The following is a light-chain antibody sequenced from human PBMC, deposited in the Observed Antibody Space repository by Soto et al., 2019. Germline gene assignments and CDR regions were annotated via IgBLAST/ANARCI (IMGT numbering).Light chain of an antibody. CDR1: QDIGSY. CDR3: HQYFIYPQT. J-gene: IGKJ1*01. V-gene: IGKV1-8*01. Sequence: AIRMTQSPSSLSASTGDRVTITCRASQDIGSYLAWYQQRPGKAPRLLIYTASNLQTGVPPRFSGSGSGTDFTLTVSYLQSEDFATYYCHQYFIYPQTFGQGTKVDIK. CDR2: TAS.